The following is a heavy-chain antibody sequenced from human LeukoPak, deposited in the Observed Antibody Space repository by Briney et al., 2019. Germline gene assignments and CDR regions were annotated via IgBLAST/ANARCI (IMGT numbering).Heavy chain of an antibody. V-gene: IGHV3-23*01. J-gene: IGHJ4*02. Sequence: GGSLRLSCVASGFPFSSYWMTWVRQAPGKGLEWVSAISNNGGYTYYADSVQGRFTISRDNSKSTLCLQMNSLRAEDTAVYYCAKQLGYCSDGSCYFPYWGQGTLVTVSS. CDR3: AKQLGYCSDGSCYFPY. D-gene: IGHD2-15*01. CDR1: GFPFSSYW. CDR2: ISNNGGYT.